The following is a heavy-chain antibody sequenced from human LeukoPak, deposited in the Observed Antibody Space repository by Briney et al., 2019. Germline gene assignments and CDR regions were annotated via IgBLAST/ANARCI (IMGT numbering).Heavy chain of an antibody. Sequence: SETLSLTCAVSGYSISSGYYWGWIRQPPGKGLEWIGSIYHSGSTYYNPSLKSRVTISVDTSKNQFSLKLSSVTAADTAVYYCARRVFPDYFDYWGQGNLVTVSS. D-gene: IGHD6-13*01. CDR3: ARRVFPDYFDY. CDR2: IYHSGST. J-gene: IGHJ4*02. CDR1: GYSISSGYY. V-gene: IGHV4-38-2*01.